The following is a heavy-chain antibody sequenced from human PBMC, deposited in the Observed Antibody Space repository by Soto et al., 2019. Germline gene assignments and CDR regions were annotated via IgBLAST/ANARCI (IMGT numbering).Heavy chain of an antibody. J-gene: IGHJ5*02. D-gene: IGHD4-17*01. CDR3: ARFLLHDYGLNWFDP. Sequence: QVQLVQSGAEVKKPGSSVKVSCKASGGTFSSYAISWVRQAPGQGLEWMGGIIPIFGTANYAQKFQGRVTITADESXXTAYMELSSLRSEDTAVYYCARFLLHDYGLNWFDPWGQGTLVTVSS. CDR2: IIPIFGTA. V-gene: IGHV1-69*12. CDR1: GGTFSSYA.